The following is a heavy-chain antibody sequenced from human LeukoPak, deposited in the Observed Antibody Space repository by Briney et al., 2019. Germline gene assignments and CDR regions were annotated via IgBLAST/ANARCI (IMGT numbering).Heavy chain of an antibody. J-gene: IGHJ4*02. D-gene: IGHD3-9*01. CDR1: GGTFSSYA. CDR2: IIPIFGTA. Sequence: ASVKVSCKASGGTFSSYAISRVRQAPGQGLEWMGGIIPIFGTANYAQKFQGRVTITADESTSTAYMELSSLRSEDTAVYYCARELRYFDWTHYYFDYWGQGTLVTVSS. V-gene: IGHV1-69*13. CDR3: ARELRYFDWTHYYFDY.